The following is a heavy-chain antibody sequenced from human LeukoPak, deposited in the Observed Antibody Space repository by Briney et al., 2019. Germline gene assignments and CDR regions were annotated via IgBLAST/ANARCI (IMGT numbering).Heavy chain of an antibody. CDR1: GFTFSSYS. CDR3: ASYYDFWSGYPYS. V-gene: IGHV3-21*04. J-gene: IGHJ4*02. CDR2: ISSSSSYI. D-gene: IGHD3-3*01. Sequence: GGSLRLSCAASGFTFSSYSMNWVRQAPGKGLEWVSSISSSSSYIYYADSVKGRFTISRDNAKNSLYLQMNSLRAEDTAVYYCASYYDFWSGYPYSWGQGTLVTVSS.